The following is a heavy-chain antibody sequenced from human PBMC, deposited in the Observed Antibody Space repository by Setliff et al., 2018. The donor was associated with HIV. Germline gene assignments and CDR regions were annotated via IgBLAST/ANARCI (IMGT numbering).Heavy chain of an antibody. D-gene: IGHD3-10*01. CDR2: ISPDGSAT. CDR1: GFTFSSAG. J-gene: IGHJ6*02. Sequence: GGSLRLSCAASGFTFSSAGMGWVRQAPAKGLEWVANISPDGSATYYVDSVKGRFTISRDNAKNSLYLQLNSLRVEDTAVYYCARDYLYYNMYNGSPVYGMDVWGQGTTVTVSS. CDR3: ARDYLYYNMYNGSPVYGMDV. V-gene: IGHV3-7*01.